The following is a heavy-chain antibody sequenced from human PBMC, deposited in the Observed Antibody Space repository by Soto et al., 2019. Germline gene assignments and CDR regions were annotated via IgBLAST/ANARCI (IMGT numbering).Heavy chain of an antibody. V-gene: IGHV1-3*01. D-gene: IGHD3-10*01. CDR2: INAGNGNT. Sequence: VASVKVSCKASGYTFTSYAMHWVRQAPGQRLEWMGWINAGNGNTKYSQKFQGRVTITRDTSASTAYMELSSLRSEDTAVYYCARGYYGSGSYYGRGFFDYWGQGTLVTVSS. J-gene: IGHJ4*02. CDR3: ARGYYGSGSYYGRGFFDY. CDR1: GYTFTSYA.